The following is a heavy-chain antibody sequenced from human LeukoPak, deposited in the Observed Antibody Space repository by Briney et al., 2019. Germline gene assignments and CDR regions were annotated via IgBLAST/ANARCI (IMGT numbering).Heavy chain of an antibody. V-gene: IGHV1-2*02. CDR1: GYTFTGCY. D-gene: IGHD3-3*01. J-gene: IGHJ4*02. CDR2: INPNSGGT. Sequence: ASVKVSYKASGYTFTGCYMHWVRQAPGQGLEWMGWINPNSGGTNYAQNFQGRVTMTRDTSISTAYMELSRLRSDDTAVYYCARDGTYYDFWSGYPTTCDYPGQGTLVTVSS. CDR3: ARDGTYYDFWSGYPTTCDY.